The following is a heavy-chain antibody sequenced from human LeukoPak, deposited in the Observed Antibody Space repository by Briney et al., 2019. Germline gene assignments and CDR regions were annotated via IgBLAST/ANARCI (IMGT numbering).Heavy chain of an antibody. J-gene: IGHJ3*02. CDR3: ARESGDAFDI. CDR1: GGSISSYY. Sequence: PSETLSLTCTVSGGSISSYYWSWIRQPPGKGLEWIGYIYYSGSTNYSPSLKSRVTISVDTSKNQFSLKLSSVTAADTAVYYCARESGDAFDIWGQGTMVTVSS. CDR2: IYYSGST. V-gene: IGHV4-59*01.